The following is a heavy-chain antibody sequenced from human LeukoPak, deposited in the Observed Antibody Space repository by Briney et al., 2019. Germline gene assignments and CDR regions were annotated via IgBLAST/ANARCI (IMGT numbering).Heavy chain of an antibody. CDR2: IWYDGSNK. CDR1: GFTFSSYG. V-gene: IGHV3-33*01. J-gene: IGHJ4*02. CDR3: ARDSLGGYCSGGSCYLDY. Sequence: GRSLRLSCAASGFTFSSYGMHWVRQAPGKGLEWVAVIWYDGSNKYYADSVKGRFTISRDNSKNTLYLQMNSLRAEDTAVYYRARDSLGGYCSGGSCYLDYWGQGTLVTVSS. D-gene: IGHD2-15*01.